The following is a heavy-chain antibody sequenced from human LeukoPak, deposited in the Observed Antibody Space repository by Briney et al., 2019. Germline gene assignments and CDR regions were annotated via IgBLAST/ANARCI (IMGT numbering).Heavy chain of an antibody. CDR1: GFTFSSYA. CDR3: ARPHTRELGEDYFDY. D-gene: IGHD1-26*01. V-gene: IGHV3-64*01. CDR2: ISSNGGST. J-gene: IGHJ4*02. Sequence: GGSLRLSCAASGFTFSSYAMHWVRQAPGKGLEYVSAISSNGGSTYYANSVKGRFTISRDNSKNTLYLQMGSLRAEDMAVYYCARPHTRELGEDYFDYWGQGTLVTVSS.